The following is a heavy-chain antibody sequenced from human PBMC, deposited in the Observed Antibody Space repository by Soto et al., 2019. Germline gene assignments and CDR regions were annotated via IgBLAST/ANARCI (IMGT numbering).Heavy chain of an antibody. J-gene: IGHJ4*02. V-gene: IGHV3-23*01. CDR3: VRDQQWLVLRDLNY. CDR2: ISGTGHNT. D-gene: IGHD6-19*01. Sequence: EVQLLESGGGLVQGGGSLKLSCEASGFTFSSFAMSWVRQAPGKGLEWVSTISGTGHNTYYADSVKGRFTISRDNSRNTLSLQMNSLRAEDTALYYCVRDQQWLVLRDLNYWGQGTLVTVSS. CDR1: GFTFSSFA.